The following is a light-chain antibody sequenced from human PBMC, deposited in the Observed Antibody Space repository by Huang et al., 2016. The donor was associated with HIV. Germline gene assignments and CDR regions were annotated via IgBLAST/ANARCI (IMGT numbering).Light chain of an antibody. CDR3: QQYYSSPFT. CDR2: WAS. CDR1: QTILHDSDSRNS. Sequence: DIVMTQSPDSLAVSLGERATINCKSSQTILHDSDSRNSLAWYQQKPGQPPKLLIPWASMRKSGGPDRCIGSGSGTDFTRTISSLQAEDVAVYYCQQYYSSPFTFGPGTNVDI. J-gene: IGKJ3*01. V-gene: IGKV4-1*01.